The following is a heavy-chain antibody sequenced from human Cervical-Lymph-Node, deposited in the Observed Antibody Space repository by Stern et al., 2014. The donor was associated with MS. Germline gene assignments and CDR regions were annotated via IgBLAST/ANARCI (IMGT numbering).Heavy chain of an antibody. CDR2: ISSSSSYI. Sequence: EVQLVESGGGLVKPGGSLRLSCAASGFTFSSYSMNWVRQAPGKGLEWVSSISSSSSYIYYADSVKGRFTISRDNAKNSLYLQMNSLRAEDTAVYYCARDWRWGPYFDYWGQGTLVTVSS. D-gene: IGHD3-16*01. CDR3: ARDWRWGPYFDY. V-gene: IGHV3-21*01. J-gene: IGHJ4*02. CDR1: GFTFSSYS.